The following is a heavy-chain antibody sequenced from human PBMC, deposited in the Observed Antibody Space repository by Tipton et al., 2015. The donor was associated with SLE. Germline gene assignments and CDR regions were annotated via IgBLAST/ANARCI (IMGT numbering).Heavy chain of an antibody. CDR3: ASGGYYGSGSYYGGWFDP. CDR2: THTGGST. J-gene: IGHJ5*02. Sequence: TLSLTCTVSGGSISSYYWSWIRLTSGGRLDWIGYTHTGGSTNYNPSVKSRVSISVDTSKNQFSLKLTSVTAADTGVYYCASGGYYGSGSYYGGWFDPWGQGTLVTVSS. D-gene: IGHD3-10*01. CDR1: GGSISSYY. V-gene: IGHV4-4*08.